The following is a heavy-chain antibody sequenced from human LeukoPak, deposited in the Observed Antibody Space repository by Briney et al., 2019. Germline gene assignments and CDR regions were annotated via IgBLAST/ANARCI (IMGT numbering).Heavy chain of an antibody. Sequence: PGGSLRLSCAASGFTFSSYGMSWVRQAPGKGLEWVSAISGSGGSTYYADSVKGRFTISRDNSKNTLYLQMNSLRAEDTAVYCCAKGPYGSGSDDAFDIWGQGTMVTVSS. J-gene: IGHJ3*02. D-gene: IGHD3-10*01. CDR2: ISGSGGST. CDR3: AKGPYGSGSDDAFDI. V-gene: IGHV3-23*01. CDR1: GFTFSSYG.